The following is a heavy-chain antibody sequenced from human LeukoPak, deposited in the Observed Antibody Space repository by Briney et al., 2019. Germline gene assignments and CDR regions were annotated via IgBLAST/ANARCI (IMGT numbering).Heavy chain of an antibody. CDR2: IYPGDSDT. J-gene: IGHJ3*02. CDR3: ASLRSYSDAFDI. D-gene: IGHD2-21*01. CDR1: GYRFTSYW. V-gene: IGHV5-51*01. Sequence: GGSLKISCQGSGYRFTSYWIGWGRPMPGKGLEWVGIIYPGDSDTRYSPSFQGQVTISADKSISTAYLQWSSLKASDTAIYYCASLRSYSDAFDIWGQGTMVTVSS.